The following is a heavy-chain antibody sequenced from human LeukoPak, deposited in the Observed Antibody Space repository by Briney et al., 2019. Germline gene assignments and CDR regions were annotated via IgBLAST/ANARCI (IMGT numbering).Heavy chain of an antibody. Sequence: GGSLRLSCAASGFTFDVYGISCVRDAPGKELEWVSGVNWNGDSTNYADSVKGRFTISRDNAKNSLYLQMNSLRAEDTALYYCARGLGSGYYFPFDYWGQGTLVTVSS. CDR3: ARGLGSGYYFPFDY. V-gene: IGHV3-20*04. J-gene: IGHJ4*02. CDR1: GFTFDVYG. D-gene: IGHD3-22*01. CDR2: VNWNGDST.